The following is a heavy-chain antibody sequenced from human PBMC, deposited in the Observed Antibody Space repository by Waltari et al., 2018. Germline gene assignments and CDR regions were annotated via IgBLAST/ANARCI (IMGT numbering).Heavy chain of an antibody. J-gene: IGHJ6*03. CDR2: IYYSGST. D-gene: IGHD2-15*01. V-gene: IGHV4-59*08. CDR1: GGSISSYY. Sequence: QVQLQESGPGLVKPSETLSLTCTVSGGSISSYYWSWIRQPPGKGLEWIGYIYYSGSTNYNPSLKSRVNISVDTSKNQFSLKLSSVTAADTAVYYCARHVGVVPRHYYYMDVWGKGTTVTISS. CDR3: ARHVGVVPRHYYYMDV.